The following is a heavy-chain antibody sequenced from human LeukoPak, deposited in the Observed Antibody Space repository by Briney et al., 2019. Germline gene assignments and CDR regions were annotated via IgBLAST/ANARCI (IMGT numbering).Heavy chain of an antibody. CDR3: ARDYDGDYFDY. CDR1: GFTFSSYW. Sequence: GGSLRLSCAASGFTFSSYWMSWVRQAPGKGLEWVANIKQDGSEKYYVDSVKGRFTIFRDNAKNSLYLQMNSLRAEDTAVYYCARDYDGDYFDYWGQGTLVTVSS. J-gene: IGHJ4*02. D-gene: IGHD3-3*01. CDR2: IKQDGSEK. V-gene: IGHV3-7*01.